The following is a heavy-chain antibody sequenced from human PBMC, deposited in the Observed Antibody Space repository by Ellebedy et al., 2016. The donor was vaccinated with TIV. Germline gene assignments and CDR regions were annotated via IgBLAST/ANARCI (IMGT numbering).Heavy chain of an antibody. CDR3: ASCYSSSPFGRGYYYYMDV. CDR2: ISAYNGNT. Sequence: ASVKVSCXASGYTFTSYGISWVRQAPGQGLEWMGWISAYNGNTNYAQKLQGRVTMTTDTSTSTAYMELRSLRSDDTAVYYCASCYSSSPFGRGYYYYMDVWGKGTTVTVSS. CDR1: GYTFTSYG. J-gene: IGHJ6*03. V-gene: IGHV1-18*01. D-gene: IGHD6-6*01.